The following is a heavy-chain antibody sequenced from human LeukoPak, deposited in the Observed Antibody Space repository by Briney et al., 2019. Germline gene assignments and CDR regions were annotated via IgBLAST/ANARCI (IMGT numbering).Heavy chain of an antibody. J-gene: IGHJ4*02. D-gene: IGHD5-18*01. CDR1: GGSISSYY. V-gene: IGHV4-59*08. CDR2: IYYSGST. CDR3: AGARGYSYGYYSGDFDY. Sequence: PSETLSLTCTVSGGSISSYYWSWIRQPPGKGLEWIGYIYYSGSTNYNPSLKSRVTISVDTSKNQFSLKLSSVTAADTAVYYCAGARGYSYGYYSGDFDYWGQGTLVTVSS.